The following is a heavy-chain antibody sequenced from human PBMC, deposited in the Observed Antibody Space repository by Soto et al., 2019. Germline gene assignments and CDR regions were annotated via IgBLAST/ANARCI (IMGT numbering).Heavy chain of an antibody. V-gene: IGHV3-15*07. Sequence: EVQLVESGGGLVKPGGSLRLSCAASGFTFSNAWMNWVRQAPGKGLEWVGRIKSKTDGGTTDYAAPVKGRFTISRDDSKNTLYLQMNSLKTEDTAMYYCTTDQYFDWLFVDYWGQGTLVTVSS. J-gene: IGHJ4*02. CDR2: IKSKTDGGTT. D-gene: IGHD3-9*01. CDR3: TTDQYFDWLFVDY. CDR1: GFTFSNAW.